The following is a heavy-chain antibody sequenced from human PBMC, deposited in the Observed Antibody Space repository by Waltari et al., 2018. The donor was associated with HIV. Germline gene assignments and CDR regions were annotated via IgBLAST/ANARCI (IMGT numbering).Heavy chain of an antibody. V-gene: IGHV3-13*01. CDR1: GFTFSTSY. J-gene: IGHJ6*02. CDR3: VRICKLNCYYYYGMDV. Sequence: EVQLVESGGGLVQPGGSLRVACAASGFTFSTSYMHWVRQATGKGLEWVSGIGTAGDTYYPGSVKGRFTISRENAKNSLHLQMNSLRAGDTAVYYCVRICKLNCYYYYGMDVWGQGTTVTVSS. CDR2: IGTAGDT. D-gene: IGHD1-1*01.